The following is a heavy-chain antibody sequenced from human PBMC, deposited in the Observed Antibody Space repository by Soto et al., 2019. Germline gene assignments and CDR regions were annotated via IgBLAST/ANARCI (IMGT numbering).Heavy chain of an antibody. J-gene: IGHJ6*02. CDR2: ISSSSSYI. Sequence: PVGSLRLSCAASGFTFSSYSMNWVRQAPGKGLEWVSSISSSSSYIYYADSVKGRFTISRDNAKNSLYLQMNSLRAEDTAVYYCARVKDYYDSSGYYFSGMDVWGQGTTVTVSS. CDR3: ARVKDYYDSSGYYFSGMDV. CDR1: GFTFSSYS. V-gene: IGHV3-21*01. D-gene: IGHD3-22*01.